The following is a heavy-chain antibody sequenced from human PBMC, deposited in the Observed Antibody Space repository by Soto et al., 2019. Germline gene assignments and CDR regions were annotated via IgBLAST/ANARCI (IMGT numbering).Heavy chain of an antibody. V-gene: IGHV4-59*08. CDR3: ARRDDIWQYYFDY. CDR2: IYYSGST. CDR1: GGSISSYY. D-gene: IGHD1-1*01. Sequence: SETLSLTCTVSGGSISSYYWSWIRQPPGKGLEWIGYIYYSGSTNYNPSLKSRVTISVDTSKNQFSLKLSSVTAADTAVYYCARRDDIWQYYFDYWGQGTLVTVSS. J-gene: IGHJ4*02.